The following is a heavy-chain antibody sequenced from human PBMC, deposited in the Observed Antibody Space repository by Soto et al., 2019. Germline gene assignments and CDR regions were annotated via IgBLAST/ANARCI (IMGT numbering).Heavy chain of an antibody. Sequence: GGSLRLSCAASGFTFTRYSMNWVRQAPGKGLEWVSSISSTTNYIYYGDSMKGRFTMSRDNAKNSLYLEMNSPRAEDTAVYYCARESEDLTSNFDYWGQGTLVTVSS. J-gene: IGHJ4*02. CDR3: ARESEDLTSNFDY. V-gene: IGHV3-21*06. CDR2: ISSTTNYI. CDR1: GFTFTRYS.